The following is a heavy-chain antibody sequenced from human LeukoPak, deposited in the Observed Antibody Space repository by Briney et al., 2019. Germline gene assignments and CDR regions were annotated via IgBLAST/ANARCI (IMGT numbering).Heavy chain of an antibody. D-gene: IGHD3-22*01. V-gene: IGHV1-8*01. Sequence: ASVKVSCKASGYTFTSYDINWVRQAPGQGLEWMGWINPNSGNTNYAQKFQGRVTMTRNKSISTAYMELSRLRSEDTAVYYCARSPQWLPYGLPRDYWGQGTPGTVSS. J-gene: IGHJ4*02. CDR1: GYTFTSYD. CDR2: INPNSGNT. CDR3: ARSPQWLPYGLPRDY.